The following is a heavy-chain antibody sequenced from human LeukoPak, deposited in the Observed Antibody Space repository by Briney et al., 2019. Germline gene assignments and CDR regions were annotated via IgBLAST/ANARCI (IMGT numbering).Heavy chain of an antibody. V-gene: IGHV1-18*01. CDR1: GYTFTSVG. J-gene: IGHJ5*02. CDR3: ARSLTVVVAAARFDP. CDR2: IRAYNGNT. Sequence: ASLKVSCEDSGYTFTSVGISWVRHAPGQGLEWRGWIRAYNGNTNYAQKLQSRVTMTTDTSTSTAYMELRSLRSDDTAVYYCARSLTVVVAAARFDPWGQGTLVTVSS. D-gene: IGHD2-15*01.